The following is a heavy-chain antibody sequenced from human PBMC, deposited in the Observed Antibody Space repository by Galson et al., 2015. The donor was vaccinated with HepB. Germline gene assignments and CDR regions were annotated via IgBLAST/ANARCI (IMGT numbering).Heavy chain of an antibody. D-gene: IGHD3-10*01. CDR2: IDWDDDK. CDR1: GFSLSTSGMC. V-gene: IGHV2-70*11. Sequence: ALVKPTQTLTLTCTFSGFSLSTSGMCVSWIRQPPGKALEWLARIDWDDDKYYSTSLKTRLTISKDTSKNQVVLTMTNMDPVDTATYYCARIDVYGSGKTTYYFDYWGQGTLVTVSS. CDR3: ARIDVYGSGKTTYYFDY. J-gene: IGHJ4*02.